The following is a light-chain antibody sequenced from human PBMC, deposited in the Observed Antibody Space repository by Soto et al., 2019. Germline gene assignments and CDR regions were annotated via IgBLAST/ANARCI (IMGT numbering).Light chain of an antibody. CDR1: SSDIGGYNY. CDR2: EVS. Sequence: QSVLTQPASVSGSPGQSITISCTGTSSDIGGYNYVSWYQQHPGKVPKLMIFEVSNRPSGVSYRFSGSKSGNTASLTISGLQAEDEADYYCSSYTGSSTLYVFGTGTKVTV. V-gene: IGLV2-14*01. CDR3: SSYTGSSTLYV. J-gene: IGLJ1*01.